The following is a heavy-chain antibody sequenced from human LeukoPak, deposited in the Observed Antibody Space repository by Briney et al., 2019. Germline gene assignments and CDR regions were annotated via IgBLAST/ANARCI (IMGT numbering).Heavy chain of an antibody. D-gene: IGHD3-22*01. J-gene: IGHJ3*02. Sequence: GGSLRLSCAASGFTFSSYGMHWVRQAPGKGLEWEANIKQDGTEKDYVDSVKGRFTISRDNAKNSLYLQMNSLKVEDTALYYCARGLFLSGYLDAFDIWGQGTVVTVSS. CDR2: IKQDGTEK. CDR3: ARGLFLSGYLDAFDI. CDR1: GFTFSSYG. V-gene: IGHV3-7*03.